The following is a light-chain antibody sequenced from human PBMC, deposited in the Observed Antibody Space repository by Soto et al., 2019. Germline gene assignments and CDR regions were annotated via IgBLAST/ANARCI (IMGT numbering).Light chain of an antibody. J-gene: IGKJ4*01. CDR1: QSINIW. CDR2: DAS. CDR3: QQYNSYSRS. Sequence: DIQMTQSPSTLSASVGDRVTITCRASQSINIWLAWYQQKPGKASKLLIYDASSLQSGVPSRFLGSTSGTEFTLTISSLQPDDFATYYCQQYNSYSRSFGGGTEVEIK. V-gene: IGKV1-5*01.